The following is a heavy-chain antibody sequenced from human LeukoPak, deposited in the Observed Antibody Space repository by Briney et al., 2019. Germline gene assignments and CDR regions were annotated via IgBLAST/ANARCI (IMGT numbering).Heavy chain of an antibody. Sequence: GGSLRLSCAASGFTFSSYAMHWVRQAPGKGLEWVAVISYDGSNKYYADSVKGRFTISRDNSENTLYLQMNSLRAEDTAVYYCARDAVVKGCFDYWGQGTLVTVSS. CDR2: ISYDGSNK. D-gene: IGHD3-22*01. V-gene: IGHV3-30*04. J-gene: IGHJ4*02. CDR1: GFTFSSYA. CDR3: ARDAVVKGCFDY.